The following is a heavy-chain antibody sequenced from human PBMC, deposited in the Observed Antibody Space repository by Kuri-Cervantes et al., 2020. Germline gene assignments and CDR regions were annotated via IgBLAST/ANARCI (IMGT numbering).Heavy chain of an antibody. J-gene: IGHJ4*02. CDR3: ASAYRGGYSSGWFLGDY. Sequence: ASVKVSCKASGYTFTSYGISWVRQATGQGLEWMGWMNPNSGNTGYAQKFQGRVTMTRNTSISTAYMELSSLRSEGTAVYYCASAYRGGYSSGWFLGDYWGQGTLVTVSS. CDR1: GYTFTSYG. V-gene: IGHV1-8*02. D-gene: IGHD6-19*01. CDR2: MNPNSGNT.